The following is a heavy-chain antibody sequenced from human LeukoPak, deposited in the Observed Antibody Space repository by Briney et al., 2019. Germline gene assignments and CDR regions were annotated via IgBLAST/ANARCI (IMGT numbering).Heavy chain of an antibody. J-gene: IGHJ5*02. CDR2: INSAGDT. Sequence: GGSLRLSCAASGFTFRSYDMHWVRQTTGKGLEWVSAINSAGDTYYPGSVKGRFTISRENAKNSLYLQMSSLRVEDTAAYYCIVFGDSNHWGQGTLVTVSS. V-gene: IGHV3-13*01. CDR3: IVFGDSNH. D-gene: IGHD4-17*01. CDR1: GFTFRSYD.